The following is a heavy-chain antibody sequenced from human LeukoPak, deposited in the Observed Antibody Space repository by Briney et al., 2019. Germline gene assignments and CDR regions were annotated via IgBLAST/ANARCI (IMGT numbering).Heavy chain of an antibody. J-gene: IGHJ4*02. CDR3: ARDSPYGSHFDY. V-gene: IGHV1-2*02. CDR2: INAKSGGT. CDR1: GYTFSDYI. D-gene: IGHD3-10*01. Sequence: ASVKVSCKASGYTFSDYIITWVRQAPGQGLEWMGWINAKSGGTKYAQKFQGRVTMTRDTSITTAYMELSGLRSDDTAVYFCARDSPYGSHFDYWGQGTLVTVSS.